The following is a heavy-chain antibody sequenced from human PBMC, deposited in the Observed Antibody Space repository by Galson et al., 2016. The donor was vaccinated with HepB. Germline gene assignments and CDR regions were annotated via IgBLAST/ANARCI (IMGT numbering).Heavy chain of an antibody. CDR3: ARVTRRRWSYFDY. V-gene: IGHV4-59*01. Sequence: SETLSLTCTVSGGSISSYYWSWIRQPPGKGLEWIGYIYYTGSTNYNPSLNSRVTISVDKSKNQFSLKLSSVSAADTAVYYCARVTRRRWSYFDYWGQGTLVTVSS. D-gene: IGHD6-13*01. CDR1: GGSISSYY. J-gene: IGHJ4*02. CDR2: IYYTGST.